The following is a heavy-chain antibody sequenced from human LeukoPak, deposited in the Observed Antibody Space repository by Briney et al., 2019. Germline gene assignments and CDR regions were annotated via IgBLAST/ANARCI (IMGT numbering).Heavy chain of an antibody. CDR1: GFTFSSYW. V-gene: IGHV3-74*01. D-gene: IGHD3-22*01. CDR3: ARAVRRSGYYKDYYFDY. CDR2: INSDGSST. J-gene: IGHJ4*02. Sequence: GGSLRLSCAASGFTFSSYWMHWVRQAPGKGPVWVSRINSDGSSTNYADSGKGRFTISRDNAKNTLYLQMNSLRVEDTAVYYCARAVRRSGYYKDYYFDYWGQGTLVTVSS.